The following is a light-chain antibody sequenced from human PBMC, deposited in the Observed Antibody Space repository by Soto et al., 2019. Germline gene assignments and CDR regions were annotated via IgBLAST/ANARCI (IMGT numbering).Light chain of an antibody. CDR3: QQYDSLWT. V-gene: IGKV1-5*01. CDR2: DAS. Sequence: DIQMTQSPSTLSASVGDRVTITCRASQSISGYLAWYQQRPGKAPQLLIYDASSLQTGVPSRFSGSGSGTEFTLTISCLQPDDFATYYCQQYDSLWTFGQGTKVDIK. CDR1: QSISGY. J-gene: IGKJ1*01.